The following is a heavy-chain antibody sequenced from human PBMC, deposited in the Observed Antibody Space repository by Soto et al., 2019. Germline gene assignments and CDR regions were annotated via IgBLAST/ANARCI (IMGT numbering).Heavy chain of an antibody. CDR3: ARGPILPMVRGVIKRPIDQRFDY. Sequence: SETLSLTCAVYGGSFSGYYWSWIRQPPGKGLEWIGEINHSGSTNYNPSLKSRVTISVDTSKNQFSLKLSSVTAADTAVYYCARGPILPMVRGVIKRPIDQRFDYWGQGTLVTVSS. V-gene: IGHV4-34*01. J-gene: IGHJ4*02. CDR1: GGSFSGYY. D-gene: IGHD3-10*01. CDR2: INHSGST.